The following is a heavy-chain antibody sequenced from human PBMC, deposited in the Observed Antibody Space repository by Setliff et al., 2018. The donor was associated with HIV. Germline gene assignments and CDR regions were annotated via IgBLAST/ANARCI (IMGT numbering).Heavy chain of an antibody. V-gene: IGHV4-61*01. CDR1: EFSLSTTKMG. Sequence: SGPTLVNPTETLTLTCTVSEFSLSTTKMGVSWIRQPPGKGLEWIGYIYCSGSTNYNPSLKSRVTISVDTSKNQFSLKLSSVTAADTAVYYCARHDGTYCGGDCYLLGYFDLWGRGTLVTVSS. D-gene: IGHD2-21*02. CDR3: ARHDGTYCGGDCYLLGYFDL. CDR2: IYCSGST. J-gene: IGHJ2*01.